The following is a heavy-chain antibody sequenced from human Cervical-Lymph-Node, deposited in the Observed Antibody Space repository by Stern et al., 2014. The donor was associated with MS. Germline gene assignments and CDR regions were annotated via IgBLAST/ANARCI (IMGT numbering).Heavy chain of an antibody. J-gene: IGHJ4*02. CDR2: ILGDGTTK. CDR3: ARDRLYSSGWTYFDY. V-gene: IGHV3-30*04. CDR1: GFTFSDYT. Sequence: VQLVESGGGVVQPGRSLRLSCGASGFTFSDYTMHWVRQAPGKGLEWVAQILGDGTTKYYADSVKGRFTISRDNSKNTLYVQMSSLRTEDTAVYYCARDRLYSSGWTYFDYWGQGTVVTVSS. D-gene: IGHD6-19*01.